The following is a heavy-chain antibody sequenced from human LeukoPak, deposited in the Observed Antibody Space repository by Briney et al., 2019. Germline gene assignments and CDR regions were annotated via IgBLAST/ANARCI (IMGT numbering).Heavy chain of an antibody. V-gene: IGHV4-30-2*01. CDR2: IYHSGST. CDR3: ARAQLWFGDPFDY. J-gene: IGHJ4*02. Sequence: SQTLSLTCAVSGGSISSGGYSWSWIRQPPGKGLEWIGYIYHSGSTYYNPSLKSRVTISVDRSENQFSLKLSSVTAADTAVYYCARAQLWFGDPFDYWGQGTLVTVSS. D-gene: IGHD3-10*01. CDR1: GGSISSGGYS.